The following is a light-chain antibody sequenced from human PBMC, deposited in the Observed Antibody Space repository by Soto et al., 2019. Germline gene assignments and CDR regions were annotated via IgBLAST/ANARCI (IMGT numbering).Light chain of an antibody. J-gene: IGKJ1*01. CDR2: GAS. V-gene: IGKV3-15*01. CDR3: QQYGSAWT. Sequence: EIVMTQSPATLSVSPGERATLSCRASQTVSSNLAWYQQKPGQAPRLLIYGASTRATGIPARFSGSGSGTDFTLTISSLEPEDFAVYYCQQYGSAWTFGQGTKVDIK. CDR1: QTVSSN.